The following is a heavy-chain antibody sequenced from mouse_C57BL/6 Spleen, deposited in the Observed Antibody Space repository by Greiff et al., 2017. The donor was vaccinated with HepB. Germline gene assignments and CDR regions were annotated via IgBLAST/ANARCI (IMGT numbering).Heavy chain of an antibody. Sequence: EVQVVESGPGLVKPSQSLSLTCSVTGYSITSGYYWNWIRQFPGNKLEWMGYISYDGSNNYNPSLKNRISITRDTSKNQFFLKLNSVTTEDTATYYCAGEGTWFAYWGEGTLVTVSA. CDR1: GYSITSGYY. CDR2: ISYDGSN. V-gene: IGHV3-6*01. CDR3: AGEGTWFAY. J-gene: IGHJ3*01.